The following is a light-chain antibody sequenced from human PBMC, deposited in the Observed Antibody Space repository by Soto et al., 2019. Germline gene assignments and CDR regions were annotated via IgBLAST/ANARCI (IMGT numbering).Light chain of an antibody. CDR3: QQYDNLPLT. CDR1: QSINSR. CDR2: KAS. V-gene: IGKV1-5*03. J-gene: IGKJ4*01. Sequence: DIPMTQSPSTLSASVGDRVTITCRASQSINSRLAWYQQKPGKAPKVLIYKASSLHSGVPSRFSGSGSGTDFTFTISSLQPEDIATYYCQQYDNLPLTFGGGTKVDIK.